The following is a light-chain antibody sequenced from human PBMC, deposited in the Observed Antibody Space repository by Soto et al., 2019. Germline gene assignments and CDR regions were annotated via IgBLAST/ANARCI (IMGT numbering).Light chain of an antibody. V-gene: IGKV3-11*01. Sequence: EIVLTQSPATLSLSPGDRATLSCRASQSVSSFLAWYQHKPGRAPSLLIYGASIRATGVPARFSGSGSDTDFTLTISSLAPEDFAVYYCQHRSDWPPGLTFGGGTKVEIK. CDR1: QSVSSF. J-gene: IGKJ4*01. CDR2: GAS. CDR3: QHRSDWPPGLT.